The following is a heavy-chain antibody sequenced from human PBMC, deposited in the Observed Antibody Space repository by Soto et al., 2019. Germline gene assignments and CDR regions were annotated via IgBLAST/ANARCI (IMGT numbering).Heavy chain of an antibody. V-gene: IGHV1-2*02. Sequence: QVQLVRSGAEVKKPGASVKVSCKASGYTFTGYYMHWVRQAPGQGLEWMGWINPNSGGTNYAQKFQGRVTMTRDTSISTAYMELSRLRSDDTAVYYCARDRGDTVTNNWFDPWGQGTLVTVSS. J-gene: IGHJ5*02. CDR3: ARDRGDTVTNNWFDP. CDR2: INPNSGGT. D-gene: IGHD4-17*01. CDR1: GYTFTGYY.